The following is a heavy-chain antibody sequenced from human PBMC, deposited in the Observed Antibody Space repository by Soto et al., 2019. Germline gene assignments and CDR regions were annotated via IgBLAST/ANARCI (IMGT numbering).Heavy chain of an antibody. CDR1: GYTFTGYY. CDR3: ARGLGVGIVATASDY. J-gene: IGHJ4*02. Sequence: GASVKVSCKASGYTFTGYYMHWVRQAPGQGLEWMGWINPNSGGTNYAQKFQGRVTMTRDESTSTAYMELSSLRSEDTAVYYCARGLGVGIVATASDYWGQGTLVTVSS. CDR2: INPNSGGT. D-gene: IGHD5-12*01. V-gene: IGHV1-2*02.